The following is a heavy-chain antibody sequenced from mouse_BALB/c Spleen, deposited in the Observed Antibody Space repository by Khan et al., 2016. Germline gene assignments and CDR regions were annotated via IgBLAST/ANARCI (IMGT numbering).Heavy chain of an antibody. V-gene: IGHV2-9*02. CDR2: IWAGGST. CDR1: GFSLTTYG. J-gene: IGHJ2*01. D-gene: IGHD1-1*01. CDR3: ARDRYYSTSYFDY. Sequence: VQLQESGPGLVAPSQSLSITCTVSGFSLTTYGVHWVRQPPGKGLEWLGVIWAGGSTNYNSALMSRLSISKDNSKSQVFLKMNSLQTDDTATYYCARDRYYSTSYFDYWGQGTTLTVSS.